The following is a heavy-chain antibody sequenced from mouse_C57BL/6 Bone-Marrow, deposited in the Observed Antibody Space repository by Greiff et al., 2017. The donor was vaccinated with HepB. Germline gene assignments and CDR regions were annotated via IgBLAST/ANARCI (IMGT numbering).Heavy chain of an antibody. CDR1: GFNIKDDY. J-gene: IGHJ3*01. CDR2: IDPENGDT. CDR3: TTPTVGRFAY. Sequence: EVQLVESGAELVRPGASVKLSCTASGFNIKDDYMHWVKQRPEQGLEWIGWIDPENGDTEYASKFQGKATITADTSSNTAYLQLSSLTSEDTAVYYCTTPTVGRFAYWGQGTLVTVSA. D-gene: IGHD4-1*02. V-gene: IGHV14-4*01.